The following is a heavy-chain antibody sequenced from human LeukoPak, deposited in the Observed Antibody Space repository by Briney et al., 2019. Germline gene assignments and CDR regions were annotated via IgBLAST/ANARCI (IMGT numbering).Heavy chain of an antibody. CDR1: GYIFTSYY. Sequence: ASVKVSFKASGYIFTSYYMHWVRQAPGQGLEWMGIINPSGGNTNYAQKFQGRVTMTRDMSTSTVYMEVSSLRSEDTAVYYCARGSPPRRNYDSRGYYSYYFDYWGQGTLVTVSS. V-gene: IGHV1-46*01. CDR3: ARGSPPRRNYDSRGYYSYYFDY. CDR2: INPSGGNT. D-gene: IGHD3-22*01. J-gene: IGHJ4*02.